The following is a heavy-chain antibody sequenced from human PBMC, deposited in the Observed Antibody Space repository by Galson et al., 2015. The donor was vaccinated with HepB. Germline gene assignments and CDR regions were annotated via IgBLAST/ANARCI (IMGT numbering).Heavy chain of an antibody. CDR3: ARGGGDYGSGSYYNLPLYYYYGMDV. CDR1: GFTFSSYG. CDR2: ISSSSSYI. J-gene: IGHJ6*02. Sequence: SLRLSCAASGFTFSSYGMNWVRQAPGKGLEWVSSISSSSSYIYYADSVKGRFTISRDNAKNSLYLQMNSLRAEDTAVYYCARGGGDYGSGSYYNLPLYYYYGMDVWGQGTTVTVSS. D-gene: IGHD3-10*01. V-gene: IGHV3-21*01.